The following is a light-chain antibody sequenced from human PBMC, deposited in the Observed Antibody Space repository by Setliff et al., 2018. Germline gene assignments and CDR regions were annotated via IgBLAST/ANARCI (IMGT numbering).Light chain of an antibody. J-gene: IGLJ1*01. Sequence: QSALTQPASVSGSPGQSITISCTGTSSDVCGYNYVSWYQQHPGKAPKLMIYEVSNRPSRVSNRFSGSKSGNTASLTISGLQAEDEADYYCTSYTSSSTLYVFGTGTKVTVL. CDR3: TSYTSSSTLYV. CDR2: EVS. CDR1: SSDVCGYNY. V-gene: IGLV2-14*01.